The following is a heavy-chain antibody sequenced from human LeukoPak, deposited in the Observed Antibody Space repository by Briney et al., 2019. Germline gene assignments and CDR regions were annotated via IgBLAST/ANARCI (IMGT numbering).Heavy chain of an antibody. CDR2: IKSKTDGGTT. V-gene: IGHV3-15*01. CDR1: GFTFSSYA. CDR3: TTPEYYYDSSGYDY. J-gene: IGHJ4*02. D-gene: IGHD3-22*01. Sequence: GVSLRLSCAASGFTFSSYAMSWVRQAPGKGLEWVGRIKSKTDGGTTDYAAPVKGKFTISRDDSKNTLYLQMNSLKTEDTAVYYCTTPEYYYDSSGYDYWGQGTLVTVSS.